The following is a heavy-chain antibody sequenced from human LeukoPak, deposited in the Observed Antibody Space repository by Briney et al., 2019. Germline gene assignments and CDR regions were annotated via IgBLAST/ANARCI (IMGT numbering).Heavy chain of an antibody. J-gene: IGHJ5*02. CDR2: IYTSGST. CDR1: GGSISSGSYY. V-gene: IGHV4-61*02. Sequence: SETLSLTCTVSGGSISSGSYYWSWIRQPAGKGLEWIGRIYTSGSTNYNPSLKSRVTISVDTSKNQFSLKLSSVTAADTAVYYCARGWITIFGAVYNWFDPWGQGTLVTVSS. CDR3: ARGWITIFGAVYNWFDP. D-gene: IGHD3-3*01.